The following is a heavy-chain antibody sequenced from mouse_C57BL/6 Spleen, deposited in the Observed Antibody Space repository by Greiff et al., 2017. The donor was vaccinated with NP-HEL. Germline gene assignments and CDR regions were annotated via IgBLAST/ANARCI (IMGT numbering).Heavy chain of an antibody. CDR1: GYTFTSYW. V-gene: IGHV1-69*01. CDR3: AREGGDY. Sequence: VQLQQSGAELVMPGASVKLSCKASGYTFTSYWMHWVKQRPGQGLEWIGEIDPSDSYTNYNQKFKGKSTLTVDKSSSTAYMQLSSLTSEDAAVYYCAREGGDYWGQGTTLTVSS. CDR2: IDPSDSYT. J-gene: IGHJ2*01.